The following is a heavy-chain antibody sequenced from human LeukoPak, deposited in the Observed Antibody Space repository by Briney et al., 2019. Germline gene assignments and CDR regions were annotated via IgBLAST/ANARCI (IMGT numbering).Heavy chain of an antibody. CDR3: AKEGLYSGYDGDY. Sequence: GGSLRLSCAASGFTLSTYAIHWVRQPPGKGLEWVAVISSDGGGKFYGDSVRGRFTISRDNSKNTLYLQMNSLRAEDTAVYYCAKEGLYSGYDGDYWGQGTLVTVSS. CDR2: ISSDGGGK. CDR1: GFTLSTYA. D-gene: IGHD5-12*01. J-gene: IGHJ4*02. V-gene: IGHV3-30-3*01.